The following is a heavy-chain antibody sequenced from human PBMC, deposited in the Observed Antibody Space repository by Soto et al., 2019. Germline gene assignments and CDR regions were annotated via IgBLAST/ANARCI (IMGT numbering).Heavy chain of an antibody. Sequence: PXVSIMLSCAASGFSFSSYWMHWVRQDPGKGLVWVSRINSDGSSTSYADSVKGRFTISRDNAKNTLYLQMNSLRAEDTAVFYCARYQIAAAGSPFDFSGQGTLLTVSS. J-gene: IGHJ4*02. CDR1: GFSFSSYW. D-gene: IGHD6-13*01. V-gene: IGHV3-74*01. CDR2: INSDGSST. CDR3: ARYQIAAAGSPFDF.